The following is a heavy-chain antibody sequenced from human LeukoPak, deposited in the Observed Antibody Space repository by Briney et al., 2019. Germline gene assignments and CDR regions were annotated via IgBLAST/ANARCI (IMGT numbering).Heavy chain of an antibody. J-gene: IGHJ4*02. CDR2: MNPNSGDT. Sequence: ASVKVSCKASGYTFTSYDLNWVRQATGQGLEWMGWMNPNSGDTGYAQKFQGRVSMTRNTSISTAYMELSSLRSEDTAVYYCARGPFYGSETGDYWGQGTLVTVSS. CDR3: ARGPFYGSETGDY. D-gene: IGHD3-10*01. V-gene: IGHV1-8*01. CDR1: GYTFTSYD.